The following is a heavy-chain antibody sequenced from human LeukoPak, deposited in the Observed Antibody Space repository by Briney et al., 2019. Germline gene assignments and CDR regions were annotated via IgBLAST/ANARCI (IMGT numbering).Heavy chain of an antibody. D-gene: IGHD3-22*01. Sequence: PGGSLRLSCAASGFTFSSYAMSWVRQAPGKGLEWVSDISRSGGSTYYADSVKGRFTISRDNSKNTLYLQMNSLRAEDTAIYYCAKDLLPDVDYYDSSGYDYWGQGTLVTVSS. J-gene: IGHJ4*02. CDR2: ISRSGGST. V-gene: IGHV3-23*01. CDR1: GFTFSSYA. CDR3: AKDLLPDVDYYDSSGYDY.